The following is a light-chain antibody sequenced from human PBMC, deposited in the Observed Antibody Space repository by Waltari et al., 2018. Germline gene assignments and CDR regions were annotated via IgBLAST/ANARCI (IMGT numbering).Light chain of an antibody. CDR2: GAS. J-gene: IGKJ2*01. Sequence: IQMTQSPSSLSASVGARVTITCRASQSVNNYLHWYQQKSRKAPKLLIYGASSLHSGVPSRFSGGGSGTDFTLTISSLQAADVAVYYCQQCYSTPYTFGQGTKLEIK. CDR3: QQCYSTPYT. V-gene: IGKV1-39*01. CDR1: QSVNNY.